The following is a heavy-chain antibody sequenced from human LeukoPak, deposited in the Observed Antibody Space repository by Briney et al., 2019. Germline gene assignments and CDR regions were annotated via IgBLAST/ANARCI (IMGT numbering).Heavy chain of an antibody. Sequence: SETLSLTCSVSGGSITSYYWNWIRQPPGKGLEWIGYIYYSGSTNYNPSLNSRVTMSVDTSKNQFSLKLSSVTAADTAVYYCARAGPSYKVGAPRFDPWGQGTLVTVSS. CDR3: ARAGPSYKVGAPRFDP. D-gene: IGHD1-26*01. CDR2: IYYSGST. CDR1: GGSITSYY. J-gene: IGHJ5*02. V-gene: IGHV4-59*12.